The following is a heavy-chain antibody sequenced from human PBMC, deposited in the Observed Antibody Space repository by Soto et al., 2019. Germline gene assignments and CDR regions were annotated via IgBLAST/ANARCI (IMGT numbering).Heavy chain of an antibody. CDR2: ISGSGGST. J-gene: IGHJ5*02. Sequence: GGSLRLSCAASGFTFSSYAMSWVRQAPGKGLEWVSAISGSGGSTYYADSVKGRFTISRDNSKNTLYLQMNSLRAEDTAVYYCAKGKWLVQTHSNWFDPWGQGTLVTVSS. V-gene: IGHV3-23*01. D-gene: IGHD6-19*01. CDR3: AKGKWLVQTHSNWFDP. CDR1: GFTFSSYA.